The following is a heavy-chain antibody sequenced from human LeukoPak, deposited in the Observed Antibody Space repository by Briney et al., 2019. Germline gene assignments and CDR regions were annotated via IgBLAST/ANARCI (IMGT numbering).Heavy chain of an antibody. Sequence: PSETLSLTCTVSGGSLSNYSWSWIRQYPGQGLEWIGYIYYSGSTTYNSSLKSRVTISVDTSKNQFSLKLTSVTAADTAVYYCARAGGNRFDPWGQGILVTVSS. CDR3: ARAGGNRFDP. CDR1: GGSLSNYS. CDR2: IYYSGST. D-gene: IGHD3-10*01. J-gene: IGHJ5*02. V-gene: IGHV4-59*01.